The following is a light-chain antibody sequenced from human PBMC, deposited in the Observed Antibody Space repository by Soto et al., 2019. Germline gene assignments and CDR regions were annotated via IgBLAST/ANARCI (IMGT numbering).Light chain of an antibody. CDR1: SSDVGGYNY. Sequence: QSALTQPASVSGSPGQSITISCTGTSSDVGGYNYVSWYQQHPGKAPKLMIYDVSNRPSGVSNRFSGSKSGNTASLTISRLQAEDEADYYCSSYTSSSTPVFGGGTKVTVL. CDR3: SSYTSSSTPV. CDR2: DVS. V-gene: IGLV2-14*01. J-gene: IGLJ2*01.